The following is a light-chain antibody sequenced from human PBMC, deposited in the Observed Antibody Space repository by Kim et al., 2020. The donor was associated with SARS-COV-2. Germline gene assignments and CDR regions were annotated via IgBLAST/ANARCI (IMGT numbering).Light chain of an antibody. CDR3: QQYNSYSQT. J-gene: IGKJ1*01. CDR1: HDISIS. CDR2: DTF. Sequence: ASVGDRVVITCRASHDISISLAWFQQQPGKAPRSLIYDTFNLQSGVPSRFSGSGSGTQFTLTISSLQPEDFAIYYCQQYNSYSQTFGQGTKVDIK. V-gene: IGKV1-16*01.